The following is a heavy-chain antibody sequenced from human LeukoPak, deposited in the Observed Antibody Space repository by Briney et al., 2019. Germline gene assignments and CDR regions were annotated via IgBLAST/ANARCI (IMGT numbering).Heavy chain of an antibody. CDR2: ISFYGSNK. Sequence: PGESLTLSCAASGFTFSSYAMHWVRQPPPTGQGWVAVISFYGSNKYYEDSVKSRFTIPRDNSKNTLSLQMNSQRAEDTAVYYCARDRALQWLAPEGDGMDVWRQGSTVTVCS. CDR1: GFTFSSYA. D-gene: IGHD6-19*01. J-gene: IGHJ6*02. V-gene: IGHV3-30-3*01. CDR3: ARDRALQWLAPEGDGMDV.